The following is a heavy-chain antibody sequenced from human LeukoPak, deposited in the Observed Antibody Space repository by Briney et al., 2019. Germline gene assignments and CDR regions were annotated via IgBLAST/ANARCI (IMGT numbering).Heavy chain of an antibody. Sequence: SETLSLTCTVSGGSISSYYWSWIRQPPGKGLEWIGYIYYSGSTNYNPSLKSRVTISVDTSKNQFSLKLSSVTAADTAVYYCARATLYSYGYGPRYYFDYWGQGTLVTVSS. CDR1: GGSISSYY. CDR3: ARATLYSYGYGPRYYFDY. J-gene: IGHJ4*02. V-gene: IGHV4-59*01. D-gene: IGHD5-18*01. CDR2: IYYSGST.